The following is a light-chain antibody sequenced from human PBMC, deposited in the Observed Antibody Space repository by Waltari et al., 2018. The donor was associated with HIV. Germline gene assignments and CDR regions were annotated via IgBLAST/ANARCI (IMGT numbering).Light chain of an antibody. Sequence: QSVLTQPPSAPGTPGQRVSISCSGSSSNSGSNYVYWYQQLPGTAPKLLMYRNDERPSGVPDRFSGSKSGTSASLAISGLRSEDEADYYCAAWDDRLSAWVFGGGTKLTVL. CDR1: SSNSGSNY. V-gene: IGLV1-47*01. J-gene: IGLJ3*02. CDR3: AAWDDRLSAWV. CDR2: RND.